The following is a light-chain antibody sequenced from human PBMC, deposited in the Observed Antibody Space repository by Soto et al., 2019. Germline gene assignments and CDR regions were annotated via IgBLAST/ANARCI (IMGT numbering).Light chain of an antibody. V-gene: IGKV3-15*01. J-gene: IGKJ4*01. CDR2: FAS. CDR1: QTVSNN. CDR3: KQYNQWPLT. Sequence: EIVMTQSPATLSVSPGEKATLSCRASQTVSNNLAWYQQKPGQAPRLLIYFASTRATGIPARYSGSASGTEFTLTISSLQSEDFAVYYCKQYNQWPLTFGGGTKAE.